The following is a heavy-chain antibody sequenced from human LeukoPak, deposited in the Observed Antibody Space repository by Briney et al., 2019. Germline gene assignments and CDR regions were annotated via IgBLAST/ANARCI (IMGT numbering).Heavy chain of an antibody. V-gene: IGHV3-48*03. CDR1: GFTFSSYE. Sequence: GGSLRLSCAASGFTFSSYEMNWVRQAPGKGLEWVSYISNSGTSIYYADSVKGRFTISRDNAKNSLYLQMNSLRAEDTAVYYCARVGRSNKAGGWGQGTLVTVSS. J-gene: IGHJ4*02. D-gene: IGHD1/OR15-1a*01. CDR2: ISNSGTSI. CDR3: ARVGRSNKAGG.